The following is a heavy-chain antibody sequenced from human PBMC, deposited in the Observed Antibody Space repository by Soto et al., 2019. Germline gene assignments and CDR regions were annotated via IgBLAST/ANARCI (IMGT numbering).Heavy chain of an antibody. CDR1: GYSFAGYW. V-gene: IGHV5-10-1*01. D-gene: IGHD4-17*01. Sequence: PGESLKISCKGSGYSFAGYWITWVRQMPGKGLEWMGRIDPSQSHSKYSPSFQGHVTISADKSISTAYLQWSSLRASDTAMYYCARRAIYGDYVGYWGQGTLVTVSS. J-gene: IGHJ4*02. CDR2: IDPSQSHS. CDR3: ARRAIYGDYVGY.